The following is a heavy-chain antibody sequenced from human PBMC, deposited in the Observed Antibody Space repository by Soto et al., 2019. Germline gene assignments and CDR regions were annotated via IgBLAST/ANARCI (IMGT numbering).Heavy chain of an antibody. D-gene: IGHD3-10*01. CDR3: AKDSGALGSGSYYSSGNWFDP. V-gene: IGHV3-23*01. CDR1: GFTFSSYA. CDR2: ISGSGGST. J-gene: IGHJ5*02. Sequence: PGGSLRLSCAASGFTFSSYAMSWVRQAPGKGLEWVSAISGSGGSTYYADSVKGRFTISRDNSKNTLYLQMNSLRAEDTAVYYCAKDSGALGSGSYYSSGNWFDPWGQGTLVTVSS.